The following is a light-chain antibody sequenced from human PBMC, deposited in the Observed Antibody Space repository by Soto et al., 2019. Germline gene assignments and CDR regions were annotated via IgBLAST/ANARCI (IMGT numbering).Light chain of an antibody. J-gene: IGKJ2*01. CDR1: QSILFSNNLKSY. CDR2: WAS. Sequence: DIVMTQSPESLAVSMGARATINCRASQSILFSNNLKSYLAWYQQRPGQPPRLLISWASTREPGVPDRFRGSGSGTDFTLTISSLQAEDVAVYYCQQYYYTYYTFGQGTKLEIK. CDR3: QQYYYTYYT. V-gene: IGKV4-1*01.